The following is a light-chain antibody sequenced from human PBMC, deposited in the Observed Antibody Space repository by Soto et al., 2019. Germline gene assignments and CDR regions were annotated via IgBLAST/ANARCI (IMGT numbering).Light chain of an antibody. Sequence: QSALTQPASVSGSPGQSITISCTGTSSDVGSYNLVSWYQQHPGKAPKLMICEVSKRPSGVSNRFSGSKSGNTASLTISGLQAEGEADYYCCSYAGSSTVFGTGTKLTVL. V-gene: IGLV2-23*02. J-gene: IGLJ1*01. CDR3: CSYAGSSTV. CDR1: SSDVGSYNL. CDR2: EVS.